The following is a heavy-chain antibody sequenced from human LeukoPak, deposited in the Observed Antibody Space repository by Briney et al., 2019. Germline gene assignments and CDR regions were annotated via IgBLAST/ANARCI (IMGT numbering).Heavy chain of an antibody. J-gene: IGHJ4*02. CDR2: ISSSSSYK. Sequence: KPGGSLRLSCAVSGFTFSDYYMIWIRQAPGKGLEWVSYISSSSSYKNYADSVKGRFTISRDNAKNSLYLQINSLRAEDTAVYYCARDTSTYGSGSSQFDYCGQGPLATV. CDR1: GFTFSDYY. D-gene: IGHD3-10*01. V-gene: IGHV3-11*06. CDR3: ARDTSTYGSGSSQFDY.